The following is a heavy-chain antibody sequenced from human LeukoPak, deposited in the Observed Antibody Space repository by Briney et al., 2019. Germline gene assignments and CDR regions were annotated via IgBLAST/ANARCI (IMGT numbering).Heavy chain of an antibody. V-gene: IGHV4-34*01. CDR1: GGSISGYY. Sequence: SETLSLTCTVSGGSISGYYWSWIRQPPGKGLEWIGEINHSGSTNYNPSLKSRVTISVDTSKNRFSLKLSSVTAADTAVYYCARVNFWSGLFDYWGQGTLVTVSS. D-gene: IGHD3-3*01. CDR3: ARVNFWSGLFDY. CDR2: INHSGST. J-gene: IGHJ4*02.